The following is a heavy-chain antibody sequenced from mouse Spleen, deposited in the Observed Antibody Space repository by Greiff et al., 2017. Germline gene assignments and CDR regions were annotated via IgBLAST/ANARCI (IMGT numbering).Heavy chain of an antibody. CDR2: IDPSDSYT. Sequence: QVQLQQPGAELVRPGTSVKLSCKASGYTFTSYWMHWVKQRPGQGLEWIGVIDPSDSYTNYNQKFKGKATLTVDTSSSTAYMQLSSLTSEDSAVYYCARFPYYYGSSYEPFAYWGQGTLVTVSA. V-gene: IGHV1-59*01. CDR3: ARFPYYYGSSYEPFAY. D-gene: IGHD1-1*01. CDR1: GYTFTSYW. J-gene: IGHJ3*01.